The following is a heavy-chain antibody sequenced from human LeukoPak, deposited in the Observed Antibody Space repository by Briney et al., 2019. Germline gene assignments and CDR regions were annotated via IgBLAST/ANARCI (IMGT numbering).Heavy chain of an antibody. D-gene: IGHD6-19*01. Sequence: GEALNISCKCSGYSFTSYLLGWVRPMPGKGLEWMGVIYPGDSDTRYSPSFQGQVTISADKSISPAYLQWSSLKAADTAMYYCARRGSGWYWDYWGQGTLVTVSS. J-gene: IGHJ4*02. V-gene: IGHV5-51*01. CDR3: ARRGSGWYWDY. CDR1: GYSFTSYL. CDR2: IYPGDSDT.